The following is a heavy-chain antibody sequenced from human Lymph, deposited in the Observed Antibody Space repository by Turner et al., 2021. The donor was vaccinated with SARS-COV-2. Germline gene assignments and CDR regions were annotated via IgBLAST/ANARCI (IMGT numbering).Heavy chain of an antibody. CDR1: GGSFSGSY. CDR2: VNHSGST. J-gene: IGHJ6*02. D-gene: IGHD6-19*01. CDR3: ARVVIAVAGTYPIQVYYYYGMDV. Sequence: QVQLQQWGAGLLKPSETLSLTCAVYGGSFSGSYWSWIRQPPRKGLEWIGEVNHSGSTNYNPSLKSRLTISVDTSKNQFSLRLTSVTAADSAVYYCARVVIAVAGTYPIQVYYYYGMDVWGQGTTVTVSS. V-gene: IGHV4-34*01.